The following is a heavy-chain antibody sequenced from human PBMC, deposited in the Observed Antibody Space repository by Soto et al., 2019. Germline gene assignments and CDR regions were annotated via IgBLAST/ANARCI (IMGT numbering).Heavy chain of an antibody. CDR2: ISAYNGNT. V-gene: IGHV1-18*01. CDR3: ARTLGGSGSYYNFWFDP. Sequence: EASVKVSCKASGYTFTSYGISWVRQAPGQGLEWMGWISAYNGNTNYAQKLQGRVTMTTDTSTSTAYMELRSLRSDDTAVYYCARTLGGSGSYYNFWFDPWGQGTLVTVSS. CDR1: GYTFTSYG. J-gene: IGHJ5*02. D-gene: IGHD3-10*01.